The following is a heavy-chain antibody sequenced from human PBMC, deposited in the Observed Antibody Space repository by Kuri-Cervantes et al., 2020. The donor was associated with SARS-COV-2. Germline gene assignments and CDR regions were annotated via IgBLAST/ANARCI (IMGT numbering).Heavy chain of an antibody. V-gene: IGHV1-2*04. CDR1: GYTFTGYY. CDR2: INPNSGGT. J-gene: IGHJ3*02. CDR3: ARSTPFRRLVDISQGGAFDI. Sequence: ASVKVSCKASGYTFTGYYMHWVRQAPGQGLEWMGWINPNSGGTNYAQKFQGWVTMTRDTSISTVYMELSRLGSDDTAVYYCARSTPFRRLVDISQGGAFDIWGQGTMVTVSS. D-gene: IGHD3-22*01.